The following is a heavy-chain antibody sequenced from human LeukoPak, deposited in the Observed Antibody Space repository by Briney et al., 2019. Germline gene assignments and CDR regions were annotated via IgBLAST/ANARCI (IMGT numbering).Heavy chain of an antibody. V-gene: IGHV1-69*13. CDR2: IIPIFGTA. CDR1: GGTFSSYA. J-gene: IGHJ2*01. CDR3: ARRGGLNRGYWYFDL. D-gene: IGHD3-16*01. Sequence: SVKVSCKASGGTFSSYAISWVRQAPGQGLEWMGGIIPIFGTANYAQKFQGRVTITADESTSTAYMELSSLRSEDTAVYYCARRGGLNRGYWYFDLWGRGTLVTVSS.